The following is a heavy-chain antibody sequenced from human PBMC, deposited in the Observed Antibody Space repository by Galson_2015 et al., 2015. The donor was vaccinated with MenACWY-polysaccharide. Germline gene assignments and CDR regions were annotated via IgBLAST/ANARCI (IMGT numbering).Heavy chain of an antibody. CDR1: GFSLSTSGVG. J-gene: IGHJ3*02. CDR3: AHTYYDFWSGYYDAFDI. D-gene: IGHD3-3*01. Sequence: PALVKPTQTLTLTCTFSGFSLSTSGVGVGWIRQPPGKALEWLALIYWDDDKRYSPSLKSRLTITKDTSKNQVVLTMTNMDPVDTATYYCAHTYYDFWSGYYDAFDIWGQGTMVTVSS. V-gene: IGHV2-5*02. CDR2: IYWDDDK.